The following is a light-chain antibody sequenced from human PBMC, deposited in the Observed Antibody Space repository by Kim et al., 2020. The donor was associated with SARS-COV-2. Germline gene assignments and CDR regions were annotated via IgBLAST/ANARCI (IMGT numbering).Light chain of an antibody. J-gene: IGKJ2*01. CDR3: QQRSNWPGT. V-gene: IGKV3-11*01. CDR2: DAS. CDR1: QSVSSY. Sequence: SLSPGERATLSCRDSQSVSSYLAWYQQKPGQAPRLLIYDASNRATGIPARFSGSGSGTDFTLTISSLEPEDFAVYYCQQRSNWPGTFGQGTKLEI.